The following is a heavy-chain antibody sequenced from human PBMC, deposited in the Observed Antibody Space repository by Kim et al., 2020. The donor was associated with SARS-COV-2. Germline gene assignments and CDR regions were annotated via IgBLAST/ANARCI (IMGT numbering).Heavy chain of an antibody. CDR2: INLDGSEK. V-gene: IGHV3-7*01. J-gene: IGHJ6*02. CDR1: GFTFSNYW. Sequence: GGSLRLSCAASGFTFSNYWMNWVRQAPGKGLEWVANINLDGSEKYYVDSVRGRLTISRDSAKNSLCLQMNSLRAEDTAVYYCARVCNWNYRDSYYYGMDAWGQGTPVTVSS. CDR3: ARVCNWNYRDSYYYGMDA. D-gene: IGHD1-7*01.